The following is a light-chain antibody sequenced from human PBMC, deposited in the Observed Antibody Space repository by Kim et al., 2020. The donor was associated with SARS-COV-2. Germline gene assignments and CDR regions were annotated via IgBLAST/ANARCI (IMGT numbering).Light chain of an antibody. CDR1: SGHSSYA. Sequence: ASVKLTCTLSSGHSSYAIAWHQQQPEKGPRYLMKLNSDGSHSKGDGVPDRFSGSSSGAERYLTISSLQSEDEADYYCQTCGTGIRVFGGGTQLTVL. CDR2: LNSDGSH. V-gene: IGLV4-69*01. CDR3: QTCGTGIRV. J-gene: IGLJ3*02.